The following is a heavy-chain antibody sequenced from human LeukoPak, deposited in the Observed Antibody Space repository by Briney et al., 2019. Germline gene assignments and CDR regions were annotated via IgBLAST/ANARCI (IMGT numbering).Heavy chain of an antibody. D-gene: IGHD6-13*01. V-gene: IGHV3-7*04. Sequence: GGSLRLSCAASGFTFSGYWMSWVRQAPGKGLEWVAIIKQDGSEKYYVDSVKGRFTISRDNAKNSLFLQMNSLRAEDTAVYYCARDWQWQQLDGDAFDIWGQGTMVTVSS. J-gene: IGHJ3*02. CDR2: IKQDGSEK. CDR1: GFTFSGYW. CDR3: ARDWQWQQLDGDAFDI.